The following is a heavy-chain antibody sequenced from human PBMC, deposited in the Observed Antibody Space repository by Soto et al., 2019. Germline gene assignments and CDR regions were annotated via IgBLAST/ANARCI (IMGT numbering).Heavy chain of an antibody. CDR1: GYTFTGYY. CDR3: ARVKGSSSWSSRPFDI. Sequence: GPVKVACKASGYTFTGYYMHWVRQAPGQGLEWMGWINPNSGGTNYAQKFQGWVTMTRDTSISTAYMELSRLRSDDTAVYYCARVKGSSSWSSRPFDIWGQGTMVTVSS. CDR2: INPNSGGT. J-gene: IGHJ3*02. D-gene: IGHD6-13*01. V-gene: IGHV1-2*04.